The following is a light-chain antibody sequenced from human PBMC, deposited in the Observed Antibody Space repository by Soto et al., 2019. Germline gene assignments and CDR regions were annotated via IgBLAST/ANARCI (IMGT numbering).Light chain of an antibody. CDR3: QQSYSTPPIT. CDR1: QSISGY. J-gene: IGKJ5*01. Sequence: DIQMTQSPSSLSASVGDRVTITCRASQSISGYLNWYQQKPGKAPNLLIYAASSLQSGVPSRFSGSGSGTDFTLTINSLHPEDFATYYCQQSYSTPPITFGQGTRLEIK. CDR2: AAS. V-gene: IGKV1-39*01.